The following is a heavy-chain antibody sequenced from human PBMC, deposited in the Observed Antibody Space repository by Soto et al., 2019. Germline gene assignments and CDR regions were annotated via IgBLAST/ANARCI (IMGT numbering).Heavy chain of an antibody. Sequence: QVQLQESGPGLVKPSQTLSLTGTVSGCSISSSAYYWCWIRQHPGKGLEGIGYISHSGSTYYNPCLMTRVIISASLSNSLSSLSLTSVTAVDTGVYYCERQYNYGSYDFECWGPGA. CDR3: ERQYNYGSYDFEC. J-gene: IGHJ4*02. CDR2: ISHSGST. D-gene: IGHD5-18*01. V-gene: IGHV4-31*03. CDR1: GCSISSSAYY.